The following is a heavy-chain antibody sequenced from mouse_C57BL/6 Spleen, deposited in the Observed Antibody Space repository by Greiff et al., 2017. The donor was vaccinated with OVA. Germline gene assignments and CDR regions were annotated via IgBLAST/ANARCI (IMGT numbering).Heavy chain of an antibody. CDR2: IYPRDGST. CDR3: ARDAVTRYFDY. Sequence: VKLMESGPELVKPGASVKLSCKASGYTFTSYDINWVKQRPGQGLEWIGWIYPRDGSTKYNEKFKGKATLTVDTSSSTAYMELHSLTSEDSAVYFCARDAVTRYFDYWGQGTTLTVSS. V-gene: IGHV1-85*01. CDR1: GYTFTSYD. D-gene: IGHD2-2*01. J-gene: IGHJ2*01.